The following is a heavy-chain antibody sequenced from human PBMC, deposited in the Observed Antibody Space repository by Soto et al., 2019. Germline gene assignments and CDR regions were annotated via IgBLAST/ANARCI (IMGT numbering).Heavy chain of an antibody. CDR2: ITPTSRFI. J-gene: IGHJ6*02. V-gene: IGHV3-21*01. Sequence: VQLMESGGGLVKPGGSLRLSCAASGFTFSTYTMNWVRRASGKGLEWVSSITPTSRFIYYADSVRGRFTISRDDAQTLLYLHMNSLRAEDTAVYYCTRTPPAPPGRRDYFSGMDVWGQGTTATVSS. D-gene: IGHD6-13*01. CDR1: GFTFSTYT. CDR3: TRTPPAPPGRRDYFSGMDV.